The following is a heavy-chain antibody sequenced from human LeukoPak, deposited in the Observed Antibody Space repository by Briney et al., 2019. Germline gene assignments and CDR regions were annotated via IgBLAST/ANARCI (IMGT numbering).Heavy chain of an antibody. D-gene: IGHD5-12*01. CDR2: INPNNSNT. J-gene: IGHJ4*02. CDR1: GYTFTSYH. V-gene: IGHV1-46*01. Sequence: ASVKVSCKAFGYTFTSYHYHWVRQAPGQGLEWMGVINPNNSNTGYAQNFQDRVTMTRDTSTSTLYLELSSLRPEDTAVYYCARDSSRGWLTADFGGQGTLVTVSS. CDR3: ARDSSRGWLTADF.